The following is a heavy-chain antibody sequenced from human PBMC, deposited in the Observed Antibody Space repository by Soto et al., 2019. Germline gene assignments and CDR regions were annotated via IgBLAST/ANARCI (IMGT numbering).Heavy chain of an antibody. CDR3: ARVGIIAARRGWFDP. V-gene: IGHV4-31*03. J-gene: IGHJ5*02. Sequence: QVQLQESGPGLVKPSQTLSLTCTVSGGSISSGGYYWSWIRQHPGKGLEWIGYIYYSGSTYYNPSLKSRVTISVDTSKNQFSLKLSSVTAADTAVYYCARVGIIAARRGWFDPWGQGTLVTVSS. D-gene: IGHD6-6*01. CDR2: IYYSGST. CDR1: GGSISSGGYY.